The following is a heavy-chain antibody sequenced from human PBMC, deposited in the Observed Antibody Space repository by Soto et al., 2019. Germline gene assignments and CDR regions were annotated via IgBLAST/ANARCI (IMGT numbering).Heavy chain of an antibody. D-gene: IGHD1-1*01. CDR2: IIPIFGTA. CDR1: GGTFSSYA. CDR3: AAGTTGTTDYYYGMDV. Sequence: QVQLVQSGAEVKKPGSSVKVSCKASGGTFSSYAISWVRQAPGQGLEWMGGIIPIFGTANYAQKFQGRVTITXXEXTXKAYMELSSLRSEDTAVYYCAAGTTGTTDYYYGMDVWGQGTTVTVSS. J-gene: IGHJ6*02. V-gene: IGHV1-69*05.